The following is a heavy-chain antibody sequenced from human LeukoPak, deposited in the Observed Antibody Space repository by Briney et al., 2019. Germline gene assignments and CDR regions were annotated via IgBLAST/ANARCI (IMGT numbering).Heavy chain of an antibody. J-gene: IGHJ4*02. CDR3: AKAVGSGWRYFFDY. Sequence: GGSLRPSCAASGFTFSSNAMIWVRQAPGKGLEWVSVISGSGGNIYYADSVKGRLTISRDNSKNTLYLQMNSLTAEDTAVYYCAKAVGSGWRYFFDYWGQETLVTVSS. CDR2: ISGSGGNI. V-gene: IGHV3-23*01. CDR1: GFTFSSNA. D-gene: IGHD6-19*01.